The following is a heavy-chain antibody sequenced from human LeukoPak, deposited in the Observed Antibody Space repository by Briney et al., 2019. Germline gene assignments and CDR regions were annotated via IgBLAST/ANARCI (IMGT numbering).Heavy chain of an antibody. D-gene: IGHD2-8*01. CDR1: GGTFSSYA. Sequence: ASVKVSCKASGGTFSSYAISWVRQAPGQGLEWMGGIIPIFGTANYAQKFQGRVTITADKSTSTAYMGLSSLRSEDTAVYYCARRGLRGHYFDYWGQGTLVTVSS. V-gene: IGHV1-69*06. CDR2: IIPIFGTA. J-gene: IGHJ4*02. CDR3: ARRGLRGHYFDY.